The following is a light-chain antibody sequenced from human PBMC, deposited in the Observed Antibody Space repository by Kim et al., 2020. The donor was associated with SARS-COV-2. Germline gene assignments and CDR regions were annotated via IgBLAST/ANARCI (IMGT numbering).Light chain of an antibody. CDR1: QSVSSNY. CDR3: QQYGRSPLT. Sequence: EIVLTQSPGTLSLSPGERATLSCRASQSVSSNYLAWYQQKPGQAPRLLIYAASSRATGIPDRFGGSGSGTDFTLTISRLEPEDFAVYHCQQYGRSPLTFGEGTKVDIK. V-gene: IGKV3-20*01. CDR2: AAS. J-gene: IGKJ4*01.